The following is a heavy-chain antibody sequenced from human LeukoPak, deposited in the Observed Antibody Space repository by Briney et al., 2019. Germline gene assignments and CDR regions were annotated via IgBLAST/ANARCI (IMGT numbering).Heavy chain of an antibody. J-gene: IGHJ4*02. Sequence: ASVKVSCKASGYTFTGYYMHWVRQAPGQGLEWMGRINPNSGGTNYAQKFQGGVTMTRDTSISTAYMELSRLRSDDTAVYYCARIAVAGSPFDYWGQGTLVTVSS. CDR3: ARIAVAGSPFDY. CDR1: GYTFTGYY. V-gene: IGHV1-2*06. D-gene: IGHD6-19*01. CDR2: INPNSGGT.